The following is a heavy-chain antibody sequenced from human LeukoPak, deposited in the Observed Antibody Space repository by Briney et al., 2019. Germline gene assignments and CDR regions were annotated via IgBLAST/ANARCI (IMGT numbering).Heavy chain of an antibody. Sequence: SETLSLTCTVSGGSISSYYWSWIRQPPGKGLEWIGYIYYSGSTNYNPSLKSRVTISVDTSKNQSSLKLSSVTAADTAVYYCARVGVGATWYFDYWGQGTLVTVSS. CDR3: ARVGVGATWYFDY. CDR2: IYYSGST. D-gene: IGHD1-26*01. CDR1: GGSISSYY. V-gene: IGHV4-59*01. J-gene: IGHJ4*02.